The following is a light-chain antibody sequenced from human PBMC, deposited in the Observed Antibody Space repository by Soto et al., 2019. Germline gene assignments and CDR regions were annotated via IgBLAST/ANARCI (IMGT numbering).Light chain of an antibody. J-gene: IGKJ5*01. V-gene: IGKV1-39*01. CDR2: AAS. Sequence: IQMTQSPSSLSASVGDRVTITCPASQSISSYLNWYQQKPGKAPKLLIYAASSLQSGVPSRFSGSGSGTDFTLTISSLQPEDFATYYCQQSYSIPITFGQGTRLEIK. CDR3: QQSYSIPIT. CDR1: QSISSY.